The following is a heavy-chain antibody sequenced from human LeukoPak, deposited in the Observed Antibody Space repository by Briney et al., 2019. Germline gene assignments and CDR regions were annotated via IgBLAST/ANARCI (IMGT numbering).Heavy chain of an antibody. Sequence: GGSLRLSCAASGFTFSSYSMNWVRQAPGKGLEWVSAISGSGGSTYYADSVKGRFTISRDNAKNSLYLQMNSLRAEDTAVYYCARGQVVGATFGMDVWGKGTTVTVSS. CDR1: GFTFSSYS. D-gene: IGHD1-26*01. CDR2: ISGSGGST. V-gene: IGHV3-21*01. CDR3: ARGQVVGATFGMDV. J-gene: IGHJ6*04.